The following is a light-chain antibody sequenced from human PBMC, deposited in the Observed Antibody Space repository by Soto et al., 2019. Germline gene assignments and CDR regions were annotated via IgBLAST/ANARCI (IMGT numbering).Light chain of an antibody. CDR3: AACAHSLRGWM. J-gene: IGLJ3*02. CDR1: SSNIGSDF. CDR2: RNN. Sequence: QSVLTQPPSASATPGQRVTISCSGSSSNIGSDFVFWYQQLPGTAPKLLIYRNNQRPSGVPDRFSGSKSGTSASLAISGLRSEDEADYYCAACAHSLRGWMIGGGTKLTVL. V-gene: IGLV1-47*01.